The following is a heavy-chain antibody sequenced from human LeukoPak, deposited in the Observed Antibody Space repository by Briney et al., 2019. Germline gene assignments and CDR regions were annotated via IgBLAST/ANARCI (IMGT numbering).Heavy chain of an antibody. D-gene: IGHD3-10*01. V-gene: IGHV3-48*01. CDR2: IISSSNII. J-gene: IGHJ6*04. Sequence: GGSLRLSCAVSGFTFSTHSMNWVRQAPGKGLEWVSYIISSSNIIYYADSVKGRFTISRDNAKNSLYLQMNSLRAEDTAVYYCARAVGHGSGGPRLDVWGKGTTVTVSS. CDR1: GFTFSTHS. CDR3: ARAVGHGSGGPRLDV.